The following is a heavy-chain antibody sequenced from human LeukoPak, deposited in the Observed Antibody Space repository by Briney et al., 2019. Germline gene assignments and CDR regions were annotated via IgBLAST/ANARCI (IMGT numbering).Heavy chain of an antibody. CDR2: ISGRGDST. V-gene: IGHV3-23*01. CDR1: GFTFNNYA. J-gene: IGHJ4*02. D-gene: IGHD3-10*01. CDR3: ARESWFGELLYLDY. Sequence: PGGSLRLSCAASGFTFNNYAMSWVRQAPGKGLEWVSAISGRGDSTHYADSVKGRFTISRDNSKNTLYLQVNSLRAEDTAVFYCARESWFGELLYLDYWGQGTRVTVSS.